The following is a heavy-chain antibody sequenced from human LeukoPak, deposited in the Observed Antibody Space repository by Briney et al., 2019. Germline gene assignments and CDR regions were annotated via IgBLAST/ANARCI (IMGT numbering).Heavy chain of an antibody. J-gene: IGHJ3*02. Sequence: ASVKVSCKASGYTFTGYYIHWVRQAPGQGLEWMGWIYPYSGDTNYPQNFQGRVTMTRDTSISTAYMELSSLKSDDTAVYYCARDRNSGSSLDIWGQGTMLTVSS. D-gene: IGHD6-6*01. V-gene: IGHV1-2*02. CDR1: GYTFTGYY. CDR3: ARDRNSGSSLDI. CDR2: IYPYSGDT.